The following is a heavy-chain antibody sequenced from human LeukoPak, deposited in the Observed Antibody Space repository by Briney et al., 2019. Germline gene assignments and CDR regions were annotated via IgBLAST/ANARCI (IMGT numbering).Heavy chain of an antibody. CDR3: AKLFHTTMVLVAHHFAY. J-gene: IGHJ4*02. CDR2: IRYDGSNK. CDR1: GFTFSSYG. V-gene: IGHV3-30*02. Sequence: GGALRISCAASGFTFSSYGMPWLRQAPGKALECVAFIRYDGSNKYYADSVKGRFTISGDNSKNTLKLQMKSLRAEDTAVHYSAKLFHTTMVLVAHHFAYCGQGTLVTVSS. D-gene: IGHD3-10*01.